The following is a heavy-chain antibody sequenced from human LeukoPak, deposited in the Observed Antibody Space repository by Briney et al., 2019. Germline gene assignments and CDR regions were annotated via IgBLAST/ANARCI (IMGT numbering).Heavy chain of an antibody. D-gene: IGHD3-9*01. J-gene: IGHJ3*02. Sequence: GGSLRLSCAASGFVFSTFGMSWVRQAPGKGLQWVAHITSDSGYIYYADSVKGRFTISRDNAKNSLYLQMTSLRAEDAAVYYCARGRRHIRYFDSGAAFDIWGQGTMVTVSS. CDR2: ITSDSGYI. CDR1: GFVFSTFG. V-gene: IGHV3-21*01. CDR3: ARGRRHIRYFDSGAAFDI.